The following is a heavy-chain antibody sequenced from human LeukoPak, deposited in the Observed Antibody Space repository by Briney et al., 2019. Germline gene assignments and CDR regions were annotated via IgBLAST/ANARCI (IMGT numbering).Heavy chain of an antibody. Sequence: SETLSLTCTVSGGSISSYYWTWLRQPPGKGLEWIGYVYYTGGTKYNPSLQSRATISVDLSKNQFSLKLNSVIAADTAVYYCAREIGYYYDSSGYYDYWGQGTLVTVSS. J-gene: IGHJ4*02. CDR1: GGSISSYY. CDR2: VYYTGGT. V-gene: IGHV4-59*12. CDR3: AREIGYYYDSSGYYDY. D-gene: IGHD3-22*01.